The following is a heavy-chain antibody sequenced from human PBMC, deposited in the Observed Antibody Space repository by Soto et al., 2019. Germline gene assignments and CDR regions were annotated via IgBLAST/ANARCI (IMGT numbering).Heavy chain of an antibody. CDR2: IIPILGIA. Sequence: QVQLVQSGAEVKKPGSSVKVSCKASGGTFSSYTISWVRQAPGQGLEWMGRIIPILGIANYAQKFQGRVTITADKSTSTAYMELSSLRSEDTAVYYCASCSSTSCRLNYFDYWGQGTLVIVSS. CDR1: GGTFSSYT. CDR3: ASCSSTSCRLNYFDY. V-gene: IGHV1-69*02. D-gene: IGHD2-2*01. J-gene: IGHJ4*02.